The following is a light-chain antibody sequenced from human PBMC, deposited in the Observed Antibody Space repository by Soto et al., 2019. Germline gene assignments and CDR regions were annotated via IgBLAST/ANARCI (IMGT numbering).Light chain of an antibody. CDR2: LNSDGSH. J-gene: IGLJ2*01. CDR1: SGHSSYA. V-gene: IGLV4-69*01. Sequence: QSVLTQSPSASASLGASVKLTCTLSSGHSSYAIAWHQLQPEKGPRYLMKLNSDGSHSKGDGIPDRFSGSSSGAERYLTISGLQSEDEADYYCQTWGTGTHVVFGGGTKLTVL. CDR3: QTWGTGTHVV.